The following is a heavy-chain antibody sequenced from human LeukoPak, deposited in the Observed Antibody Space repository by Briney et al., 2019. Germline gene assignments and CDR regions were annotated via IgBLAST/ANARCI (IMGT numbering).Heavy chain of an antibody. CDR2: IWYDGSNE. Sequence: PGGSLRLSCAASGFSFSSYGMHWVRQAPGKGLEWVAVIWYDGSNENYADSVKGRFIISRDNSKNTLYLEMNSLRAEDTAVYYCVGGASSSWSDYWGQGTLVTVSS. J-gene: IGHJ4*02. D-gene: IGHD6-13*01. CDR3: VGGASSSWSDY. CDR1: GFSFSSYG. V-gene: IGHV3-33*01.